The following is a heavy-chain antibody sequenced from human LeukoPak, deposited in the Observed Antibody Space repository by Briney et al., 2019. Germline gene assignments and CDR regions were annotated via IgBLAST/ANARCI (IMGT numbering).Heavy chain of an antibody. J-gene: IGHJ4*02. D-gene: IGHD3-3*01. CDR2: VYYSGSV. V-gene: IGHV4-39*07. CDR3: ARAKYYDFSSGYLTYYFDS. Sequence: SETLSLTCTVSGGSMDTKVYYWGWIRHAPGKGLEWIGTVYYSGSVDYNPSLKSRVTISGDTSKNMYSLSLSSVTAADTALYYCARAKYYDFSSGYLTYYFDSWGQGALVTVS. CDR1: GGSMDTKVYY.